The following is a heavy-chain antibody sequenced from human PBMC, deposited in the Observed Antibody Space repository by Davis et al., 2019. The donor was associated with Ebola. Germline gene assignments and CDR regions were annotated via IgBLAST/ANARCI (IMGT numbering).Heavy chain of an antibody. V-gene: IGHV3-48*01. D-gene: IGHD4-23*01. CDR2: ISSSRGTT. J-gene: IGHJ6*02. CDR3: ARDLGYGGYYYGMDV. Sequence: GESLKISCAASGFSFSSYGLNWVRRAPGKGLEWVSLISSSRGTTYYADSVKGRFTISRDSSKNTLDLQMNSLRAEDTAVYYCARDLGYGGYYYGMDVWGQGTTVTVSS. CDR1: GFSFSSYG.